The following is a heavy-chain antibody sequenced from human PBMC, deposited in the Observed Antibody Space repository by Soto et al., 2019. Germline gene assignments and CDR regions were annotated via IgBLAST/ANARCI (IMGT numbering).Heavy chain of an antibody. V-gene: IGHV4-34*01. D-gene: IGHD6-19*01. J-gene: IGHJ6*02. Sequence: SETLSLTCAVYGGSFSGYYWSWIRQPPGKGLEWIGEINHSGSTNYNPSLKSRVTISVDTSKNQFSLKLSSVTAADTAVYYCARGSGWPIYYYYGMDVWGQGTTVTVSS. CDR1: GGSFSGYY. CDR3: ARGSGWPIYYYYGMDV. CDR2: INHSGST.